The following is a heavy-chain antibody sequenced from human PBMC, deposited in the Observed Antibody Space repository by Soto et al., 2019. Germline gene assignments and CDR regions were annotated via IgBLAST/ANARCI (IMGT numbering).Heavy chain of an antibody. V-gene: IGHV3-11*06. D-gene: IGHD3-22*01. J-gene: IGHJ2*01. Sequence: GGSLRLSCAASGFTFSDYYMSWIRQAPGKGLEWVGYINSSRTYTKYADSAKGRFTISRDNAKNSQYMQMNSLNAQKTAVYYCERFGLRSSTYYYPNYWYFDLWGRGTLVT. CDR3: ERFGLRSSTYYYPNYWYFDL. CDR1: GFTFSDYY. CDR2: INSSRTYT.